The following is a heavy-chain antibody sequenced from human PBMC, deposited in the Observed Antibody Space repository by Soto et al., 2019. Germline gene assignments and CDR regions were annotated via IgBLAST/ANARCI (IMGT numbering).Heavy chain of an antibody. CDR2: IKQDGNEK. J-gene: IGHJ5*02. Sequence: PGGSLRLSCAVSGFTFSDYWMSWVRQAPGKGLEWVANIKQDGNEKYYVDSVKGRFTISRDNAKNSLYLQMNSLRADDTAVYYCAGHYCSGGTCLFGPWGQGTLVTVSS. CDR1: GFTFSDYW. V-gene: IGHV3-7*01. CDR3: AGHYCSGGTCLFGP. D-gene: IGHD2-15*01.